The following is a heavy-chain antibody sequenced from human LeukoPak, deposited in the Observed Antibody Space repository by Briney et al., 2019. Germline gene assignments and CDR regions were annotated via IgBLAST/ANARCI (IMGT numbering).Heavy chain of an antibody. CDR1: GFTFSGSA. D-gene: IGHD1-26*01. Sequence: GGSLKLSCAASGFTFSGSAIHWVRQSSGKGLEWVGQIDKKDKGYATATAYAASVKGRFTISRDDSINTAYLQMKSLKTEDTALYYCTRDSGTHNWFDPWGQGTLVTVSS. J-gene: IGHJ5*02. CDR3: TRDSGTHNWFDP. V-gene: IGHV3-73*01. CDR2: IDKKDKGYATAT.